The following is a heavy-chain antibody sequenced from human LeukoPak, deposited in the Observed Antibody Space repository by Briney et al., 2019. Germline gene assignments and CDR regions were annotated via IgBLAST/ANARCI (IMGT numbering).Heavy chain of an antibody. J-gene: IGHJ4*02. D-gene: IGHD6-13*01. Sequence: SETLSLTCTVSGGSISSGSYYWGWIRQPPGKGLEWIGSIYYSGSTYYNPSLKSRVTISVDTSKNQFSLKLSSVTAADTAVYYCARGPFRDSSSWYYFDYWGQGTLVTVSS. CDR1: GGSISSGSYY. CDR2: IYYSGST. CDR3: ARGPFRDSSSWYYFDY. V-gene: IGHV4-39*01.